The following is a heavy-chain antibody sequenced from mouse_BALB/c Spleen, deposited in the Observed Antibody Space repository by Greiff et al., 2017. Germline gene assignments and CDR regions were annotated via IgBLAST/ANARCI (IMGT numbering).Heavy chain of an antibody. D-gene: IGHD2-10*02. J-gene: IGHJ2*01. Sequence: VQLQQSGAELARPGASVKLSCKASGYTFTSYWMQWVKQRPGQGLEWIGAIYPGDGDTRYTQKFKGKATLTADKSSSTAYMQLSSLASEDSAVYYCARVGYGNYFDYWGQGTTLTVSS. CDR2: IYPGDGDT. CDR1: GYTFTSYW. CDR3: ARVGYGNYFDY. V-gene: IGHV1-87*01.